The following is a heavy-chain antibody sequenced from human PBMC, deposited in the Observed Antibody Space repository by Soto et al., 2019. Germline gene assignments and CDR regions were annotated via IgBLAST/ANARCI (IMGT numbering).Heavy chain of an antibody. CDR3: ARSPGYSASWGYFYYGMKI. D-gene: IGHD6-13*01. CDR1: GYTFTNYG. Sequence: QVQLVQSGAELKKPGASVKVSCKASGYTFTNYGISWVRQAPGQRLEWMGWINTYHGNTKYAQKLQGRVTMTKDTSTSTAYMELTSLRSDDTAVYYCARSPGYSASWGYFYYGMKIWGQGTTVIVSS. J-gene: IGHJ6*02. CDR2: INTYHGNT. V-gene: IGHV1-18*01.